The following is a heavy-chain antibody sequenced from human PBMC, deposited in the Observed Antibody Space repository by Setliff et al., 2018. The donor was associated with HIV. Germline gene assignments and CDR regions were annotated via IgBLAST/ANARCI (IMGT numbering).Heavy chain of an antibody. CDR3: ARGGYSEYSPYYYYHMDV. J-gene: IGHJ6*03. CDR1: GGTFSNYA. CDR2: VIPIFGIA. D-gene: IGHD4-4*01. V-gene: IGHV1-69*10. Sequence: SVKVSCKASGGTFSNYAISWVRQAPGQGLEWMGGVIPIFGIANYAQKFKGRVATTADKSTSTAYMELSSLRSEDTAVYYCARGGYSEYSPYYYYHMDVWGKGTTVTVSS.